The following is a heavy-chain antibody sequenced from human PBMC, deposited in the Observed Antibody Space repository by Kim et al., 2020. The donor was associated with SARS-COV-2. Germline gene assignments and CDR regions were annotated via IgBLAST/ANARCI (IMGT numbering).Heavy chain of an antibody. Sequence: SSTSYADSVKGRFPISRDNAKNTLYLQMNSLRAEDTAVYYCARVTAAIDYWGQGTLVTVSS. CDR3: ARVTAAIDY. D-gene: IGHD2-2*01. CDR2: SST. J-gene: IGHJ4*02. V-gene: IGHV3-74*01.